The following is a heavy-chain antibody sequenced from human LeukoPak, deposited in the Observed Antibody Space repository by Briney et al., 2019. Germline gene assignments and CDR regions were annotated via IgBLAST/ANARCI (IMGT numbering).Heavy chain of an antibody. J-gene: IGHJ6*03. D-gene: IGHD3-10*01. CDR2: IHYSGNT. Sequence: PSETLSLTCTVSSYSISSGYYWGWIRQPPGKGLEWIGSIHYSGNTHYSPSLKSRVTISVDTSKNQFSLKLSSVTAADTAVYYCARDRRELLWFGELQYYYYYYMDVWGKGTTVTVSS. CDR3: ARDRRELLWFGELQYYYYYYMDV. CDR1: SYSISSGYY. V-gene: IGHV4-38-2*02.